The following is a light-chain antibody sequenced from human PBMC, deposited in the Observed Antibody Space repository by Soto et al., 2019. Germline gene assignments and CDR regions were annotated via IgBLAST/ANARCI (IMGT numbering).Light chain of an antibody. CDR3: HYYDDSPAFP. V-gene: IGKV3-20*01. J-gene: IGKJ3*01. CDR1: QSVNSRF. Sequence: EIVLTQSPGTLSLSPGERATFSCRASQSVNSRFLAWYQQKPGKAPRLLIYRASSRASGIPDRFSGSGSGTDFTLTICRLEPEEFAVYYCHYYDDSPAFPFDRGTKLDF. CDR2: RAS.